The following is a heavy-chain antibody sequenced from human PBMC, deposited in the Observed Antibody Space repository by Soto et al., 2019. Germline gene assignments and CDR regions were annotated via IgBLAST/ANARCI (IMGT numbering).Heavy chain of an antibody. CDR2: INHSGST. CDR1: GGSFSGYY. CDR3: ARGLSWEYQLPTTGEDAFDI. V-gene: IGHV4-34*01. J-gene: IGHJ3*02. D-gene: IGHD2-2*01. Sequence: QVQLQQWGAGLLKPSETLSLTWAVYGGSFSGYYWSWIRQPPGKGLEWIGEINHSGSTNYNPSLKSRVTISVDTSKNQFSLKLSSVTAADTAVYYCARGLSWEYQLPTTGEDAFDIWGQGTMVTVSS.